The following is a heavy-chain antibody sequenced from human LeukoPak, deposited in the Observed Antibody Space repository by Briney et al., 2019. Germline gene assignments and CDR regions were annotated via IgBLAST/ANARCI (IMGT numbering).Heavy chain of an antibody. CDR3: ARTRGYIAS. D-gene: IGHD5-12*01. CDR1: GFNFIDYY. J-gene: IGHJ4*02. CDR2: ISNTGQTI. Sequence: GESLRLSCVASGFNFIDYYMSWIRQVPGKGLEWIAYISNTGQTIYYADSVKGRITISRDNSNNSLYLQLNSLRAEDTAVYYCARTRGYIASWGQGARVTISS. V-gene: IGHV3-11*01.